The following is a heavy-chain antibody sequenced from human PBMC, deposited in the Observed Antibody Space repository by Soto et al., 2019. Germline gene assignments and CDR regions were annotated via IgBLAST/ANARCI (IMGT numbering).Heavy chain of an antibody. Sequence: QVQLQQWGAGLLKPSETLSLTCVVSGGSLSDYFWSWIRQPPGMALEWIGEINHLGSINYIPSLKSRVTMSVDTSKNQFSLTLNSVTAADTATYYCARGGISHWAYFYYMDVWDRGTTVTVSS. CDR2: INHLGSI. CDR1: GGSLSDYF. CDR3: ARGGISHWAYFYYMDV. J-gene: IGHJ6*03. V-gene: IGHV4-34*01. D-gene: IGHD2-21*01.